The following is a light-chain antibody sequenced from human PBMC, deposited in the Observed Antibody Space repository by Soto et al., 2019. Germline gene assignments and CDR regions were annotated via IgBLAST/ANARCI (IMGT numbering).Light chain of an antibody. V-gene: IGLV4-69*01. J-gene: IGLJ2*01. Sequence: QSVLTQSPSASASLGASVKLTCTLSSGHSSYAIAWHQQQPEKGPRYLMKLNSDGSHSKGDGIPDRFSGSSSGAERYLTISSLQSEDEADYSCHTWGTGIQVFGGGTKLTVL. CDR3: HTWGTGIQV. CDR2: LNSDGSH. CDR1: SGHSSYA.